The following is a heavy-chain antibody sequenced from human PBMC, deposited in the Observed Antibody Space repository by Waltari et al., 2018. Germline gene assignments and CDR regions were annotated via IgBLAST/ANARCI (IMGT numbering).Heavy chain of an antibody. CDR2: IKQDGSEK. V-gene: IGHV3-7*04. CDR1: GYTFTGYY. CDR3: ARALRFLEWLLDYFDY. Sequence: VQLVQSGAEVKKPGASVKVSCKASGYTFTGYYMHWVRQAPGKGLEWVANIKQDGSEKYYVDSVKGRFTISRDNAKNSLYLQMNSLRAEDTAVYYCARALRFLEWLLDYFDYWGQGTLVTVSS. D-gene: IGHD3-3*01. J-gene: IGHJ4*02.